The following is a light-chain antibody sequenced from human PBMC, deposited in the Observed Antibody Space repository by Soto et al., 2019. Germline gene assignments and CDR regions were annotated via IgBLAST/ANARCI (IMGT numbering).Light chain of an antibody. CDR2: EAS. Sequence: DIQMTQSPSTLSASVGDRVTITCRASQIISSWLAWYQQKPGKAPKLLIYEASSLESGVPSRFSGTGSGTEFTLTISSLQPDDFATYYCQQYISYPITFGGGTKVEIK. V-gene: IGKV1-5*03. CDR1: QIISSW. J-gene: IGKJ4*01. CDR3: QQYISYPIT.